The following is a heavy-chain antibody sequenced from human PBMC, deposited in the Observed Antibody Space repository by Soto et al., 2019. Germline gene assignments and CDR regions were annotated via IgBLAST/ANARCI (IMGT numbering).Heavy chain of an antibody. Sequence: SETLSLSCPLYGYSITSYYWSWIRQTPGKGLEWIGYIYYSGSTNYNPSLKSRVTISVDTSKNQFSLKLSSVTAADTAVYYCARLRHTHLADFDYWGQGTLVTVS. CDR3: ARLRHTHLADFDY. CDR2: IYYSGST. CDR1: GYSITSYY. J-gene: IGHJ4*02. V-gene: IGHV4-59*08.